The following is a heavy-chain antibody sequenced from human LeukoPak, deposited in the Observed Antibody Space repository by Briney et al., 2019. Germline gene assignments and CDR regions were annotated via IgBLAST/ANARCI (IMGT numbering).Heavy chain of an antibody. CDR2: IKSKTDGGTT. CDR3: TTDSSSWYWDFDY. Sequence: GGSLRLSCAASGFTFSSYGMHWVRQAPGKGLEWVGRIKSKTDGGTTDYAAPVKGRFTISRDDSKNTLYLQMNSLKTEDTAVYYCTTDSSSWYWDFDYWGQGTLVTVSS. J-gene: IGHJ4*02. CDR1: GFTFSSYG. D-gene: IGHD6-13*01. V-gene: IGHV3-15*07.